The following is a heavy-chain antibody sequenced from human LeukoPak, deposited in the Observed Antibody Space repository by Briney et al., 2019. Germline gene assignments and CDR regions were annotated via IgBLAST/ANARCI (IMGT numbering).Heavy chain of an antibody. V-gene: IGHV1-2*02. CDR2: MNPNSGDT. CDR3: ARVADYSPGLTNVPY. Sequence: ASLKVSCKASGYAFTGYYMHWVRQAPGQGLEWMGWMNPNSGDTTYAQKFQGRVTMTRDTSISTAYMELSRLRSDDTAVYYCARVADYSPGLTNVPYWGQGTLVTVSS. CDR1: GYAFTGYY. J-gene: IGHJ4*02. D-gene: IGHD1-26*01.